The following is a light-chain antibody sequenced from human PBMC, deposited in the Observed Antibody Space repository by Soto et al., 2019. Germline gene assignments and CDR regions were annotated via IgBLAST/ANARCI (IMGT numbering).Light chain of an antibody. J-gene: IGKJ4*01. CDR2: DAS. Sequence: DIQMTQSPSTLSASVGDRVTLTYRASQSVRSWVAWYQHKPGQAPKLLISDASNLQYGIQSRFSGSGSETEFTLTISSLQADDFATYYCQQYNSYFSVTFGGGTRVEIK. V-gene: IGKV1-5*01. CDR3: QQYNSYFSVT. CDR1: QSVRSW.